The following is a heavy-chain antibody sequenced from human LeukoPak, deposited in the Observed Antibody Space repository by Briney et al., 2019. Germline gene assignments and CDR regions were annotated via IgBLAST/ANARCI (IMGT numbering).Heavy chain of an antibody. CDR1: GYTFTSYY. Sequence: ASVEVSCKASGYTFTSYYMRWVRQAPGQGLEWMGIINPSGGSTSYAQKFQGRVTMTRDTSTSTVYMELSSLRSEDTAVYYCARDLHTTGYSSSWHLGDYWGQGTLVTVSS. CDR3: ARDLHTTGYSSSWHLGDY. D-gene: IGHD6-13*01. V-gene: IGHV1-46*01. CDR2: INPSGGST. J-gene: IGHJ4*02.